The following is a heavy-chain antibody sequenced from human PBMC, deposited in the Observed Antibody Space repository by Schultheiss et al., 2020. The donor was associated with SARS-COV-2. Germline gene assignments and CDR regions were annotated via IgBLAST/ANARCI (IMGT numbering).Heavy chain of an antibody. CDR1: GFTFNTYA. J-gene: IGHJ6*02. CDR2: MSYDGSNE. D-gene: IGHD1/OR15-1a*01. V-gene: IGHV3-30*04. CDR3: ARVVGYGNNAGEVGYAMDD. Sequence: GGPLRLSCAASGFTFNTYAMHWLRQAPGKGLEWVAVMSYDGSNENYADSVKGRFTISRDNSRNTVSLQMNSLRPEDTAVYYCARVVGYGNNAGEVGYAMDDWGQGTTVTVSS.